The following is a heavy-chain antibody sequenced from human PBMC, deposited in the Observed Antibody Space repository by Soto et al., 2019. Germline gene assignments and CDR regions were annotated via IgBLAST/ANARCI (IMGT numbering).Heavy chain of an antibody. Sequence: SETLSLTCAVSSGSISSSNWWSWVRQPPGKGLEWIGEIYHSGSTNYNPSLKSRVTISVDKSKNQFSLKLSSVTAADTAVYYCARVRAAYYYGSGSYYRFDPWGQGTLVTVSS. V-gene: IGHV4-4*02. J-gene: IGHJ5*02. CDR1: SGSISSSNW. D-gene: IGHD3-10*01. CDR2: IYHSGST. CDR3: ARVRAAYYYGSGSYYRFDP.